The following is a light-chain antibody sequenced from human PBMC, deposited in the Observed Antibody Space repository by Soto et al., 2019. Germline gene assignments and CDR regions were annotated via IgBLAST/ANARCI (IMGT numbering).Light chain of an antibody. CDR3: QQYYSVPFT. CDR1: QSISSW. J-gene: IGKJ3*01. CDR2: DAS. Sequence: DIQMTQSPSTLSASVGDRVTITCRASQSISSWLAWYQQKPGKAPKLLIYDASSLESGVPSRFSGSGSGTEFTLTISSLQPDDVAIYYCQQYYSVPFTFGPGTKV. V-gene: IGKV1-5*01.